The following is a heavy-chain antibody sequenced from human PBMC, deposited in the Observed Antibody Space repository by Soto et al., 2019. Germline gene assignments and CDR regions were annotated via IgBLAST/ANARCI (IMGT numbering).Heavy chain of an antibody. CDR2: IYYSEST. D-gene: IGHD1-26*01. V-gene: IGHV4-31*03. CDR3: ARPYSPYYYYMDV. CDR1: GGSISSGSYY. Sequence: SETLSLTCTVSGGSISSGSYYWSWIRQHPGKGLEWIGYIYYSESTYYNPSLKSRVTISVDTSKNQFSLKLSSVTAADTAVYYCARPYSPYYYYMDVWGKGTTVTVSS. J-gene: IGHJ6*03.